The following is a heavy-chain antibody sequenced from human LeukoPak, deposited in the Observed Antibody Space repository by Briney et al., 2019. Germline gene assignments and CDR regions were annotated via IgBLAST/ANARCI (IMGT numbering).Heavy chain of an antibody. J-gene: IGHJ6*03. Sequence: SETLSLTCTVSGGSISSYYWSWIRQPAGKGLEWIGRIYTSGSTNYNPSLKSRVTMSVDTSKNQFSLKLSSVTAADTAVYYCARPQNFLGYSDMDVWSKGTSITVSS. CDR1: GGSISSYY. D-gene: IGHD2/OR15-2a*01. CDR3: ARPQNFLGYSDMDV. V-gene: IGHV4-4*07. CDR2: IYTSGST.